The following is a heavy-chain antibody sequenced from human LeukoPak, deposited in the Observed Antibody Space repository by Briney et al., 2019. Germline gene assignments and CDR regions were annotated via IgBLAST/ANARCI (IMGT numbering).Heavy chain of an antibody. CDR1: GFTFSSYA. CDR3: ARALYGDYPYYYYYMDV. D-gene: IGHD4-17*01. Sequence: GGSLRLSCAASGFTFSSYAMSWVRQAPGKGLEWVSAISGSGGSTYYADSVKGRFTISRDNSKNTLYLQMNSLRSEDTAVYYCARALYGDYPYYYYYMDVWGKGTTVTVSS. J-gene: IGHJ6*03. V-gene: IGHV3-23*01. CDR2: ISGSGGST.